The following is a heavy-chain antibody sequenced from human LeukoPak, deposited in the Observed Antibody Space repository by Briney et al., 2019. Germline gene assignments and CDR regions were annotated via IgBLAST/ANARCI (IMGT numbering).Heavy chain of an antibody. Sequence: ASVKVPCKASGYTFTSYGISWVRQAPGQGLEWMGWISAYNGHTNYAQNLQGRVTMTTDTSTSTAYMELRSLRSDDTAVYYCARAATTVVTPNDYWGQGTLVTVSS. V-gene: IGHV1-18*01. CDR1: GYTFTSYG. CDR3: ARAATTVVTPNDY. CDR2: ISAYNGHT. D-gene: IGHD4-23*01. J-gene: IGHJ4*02.